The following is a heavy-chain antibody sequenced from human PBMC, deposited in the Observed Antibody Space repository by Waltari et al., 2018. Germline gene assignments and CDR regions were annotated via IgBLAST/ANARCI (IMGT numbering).Heavy chain of an antibody. D-gene: IGHD6-19*01. CDR1: GFSFSSYW. CDR2: IQYDGSDK. CDR3: ARSSGWRANFDS. J-gene: IGHJ4*02. V-gene: IGHV3-7*01. Sequence: EVQLVESGGGSVQPGGSLRLSCAASGFSFSSYWMTWVRQDPGKGLECVGHIQYDGSDKYYVGSVKGRFTISRDNVKNSLYLQMNSLRGEDTAVYYCARSSGWRANFDSWGQGTLVTVSS.